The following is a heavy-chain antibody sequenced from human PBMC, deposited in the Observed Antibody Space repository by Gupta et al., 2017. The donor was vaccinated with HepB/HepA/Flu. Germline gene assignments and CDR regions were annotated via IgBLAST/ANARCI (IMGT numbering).Heavy chain of an antibody. V-gene: IGHV4-39*01. CDR3: AAGRLLWFGGGAFDI. CDR1: GGSISSSSYY. Sequence: QLQLQESGPGLVKPSETLSLTCTVSGGSISSSSYYWGWIRQPPGKGLEWIGSIYYSGSTYYNPSLKSRVTISVDTSKNQFSLKLSSVTAADTAVYYCAAGRLLWFGGGAFDIWGQGTMVTVSS. D-gene: IGHD3-10*01. J-gene: IGHJ3*02. CDR2: IYYSGST.